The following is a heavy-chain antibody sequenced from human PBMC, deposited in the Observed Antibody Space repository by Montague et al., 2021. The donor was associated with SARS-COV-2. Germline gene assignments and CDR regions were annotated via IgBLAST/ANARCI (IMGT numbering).Heavy chain of an antibody. CDR1: GDSVSSNSAA. D-gene: IGHD5-12*01. CDR3: ARQPLGYDFVYYYYGMDV. Sequence: CAISGDSVSSNSAAWNWIRQSPSRGLEWLGRTYYRSKWYNDYAVSVKSRITINPDTSKNQFSLQPNSVTLEDTAVYYCARQPLGYDFVYYYYGMDVWGQGTTVTVSS. J-gene: IGHJ6*02. CDR2: TYYRSKWYN. V-gene: IGHV6-1*01.